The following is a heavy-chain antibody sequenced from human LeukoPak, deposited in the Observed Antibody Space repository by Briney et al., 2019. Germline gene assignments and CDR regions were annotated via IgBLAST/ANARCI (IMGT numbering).Heavy chain of an antibody. V-gene: IGHV1-2*02. CDR2: INPNSGGT. D-gene: IGHD1-26*01. CDR3: ARDVWELAPGPFDY. CDR1: GYTFTGYY. Sequence: ASVKVSCKASGYTFTGYYMHWVRQAPGQGLEWMGWINPNSGGTNYAQKLQGRVTMTTDTSTSTAYMELRSLRSDDTAVYYCARDVWELAPGPFDYWGQGTLVTVSS. J-gene: IGHJ4*02.